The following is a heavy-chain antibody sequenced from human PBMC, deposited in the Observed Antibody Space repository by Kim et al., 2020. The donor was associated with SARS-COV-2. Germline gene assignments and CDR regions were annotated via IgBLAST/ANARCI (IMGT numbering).Heavy chain of an antibody. CDR2: INHSGST. J-gene: IGHJ6*01. D-gene: IGHD3-9*01. V-gene: IGHV4-34*01. CDR3: ARGNTISHFYYYYYGMDV. CDR1: GGSFSGYY. Sequence: SETLSLTCAVYGGSFSGYYWSWIRQPPGKGLEWVGEINHSGSTNYNRALKSRGTISVDTSKNQFALKQSSVTAADTAVYYCARGNTISHFYYYYYGMDV.